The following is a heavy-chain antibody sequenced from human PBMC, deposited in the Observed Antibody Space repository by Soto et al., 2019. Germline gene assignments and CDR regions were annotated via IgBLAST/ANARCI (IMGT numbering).Heavy chain of an antibody. D-gene: IGHD5-12*01. J-gene: IGHJ4*02. CDR2: INPSGGST. V-gene: IGHV1-46*01. Sequence: GASVKVSCKASGYTFTSYYMHWVRQAPGQGLEWMGIINPSGGSTNYAQKLQGRVAMTTDTSTSTVYMELNSLRSEDTAVYYCARVWLRANDYWGQGTLVTVSS. CDR1: GYTFTSYY. CDR3: ARVWLRANDY.